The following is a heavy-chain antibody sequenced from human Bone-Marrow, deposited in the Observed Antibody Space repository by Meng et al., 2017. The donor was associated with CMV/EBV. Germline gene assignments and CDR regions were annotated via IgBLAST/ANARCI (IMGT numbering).Heavy chain of an antibody. Sequence: SVKVSCKASGGTFSSYAISWVRQAPGQGLEWMGGIIPILGIANYAQKFQGRVTITADKSTSTAYMELSSLRSEDTAVYYCARGWGICSGGSCYPRDYYYYGMDVWGQGNTVTVSS. D-gene: IGHD2-15*01. J-gene: IGHJ6*02. V-gene: IGHV1-69*10. CDR3: ARGWGICSGGSCYPRDYYYYGMDV. CDR2: IIPILGIA. CDR1: GGTFSSYA.